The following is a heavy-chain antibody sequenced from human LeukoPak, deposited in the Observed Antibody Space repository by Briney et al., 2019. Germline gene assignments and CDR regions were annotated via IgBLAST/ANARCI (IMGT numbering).Heavy chain of an antibody. V-gene: IGHV3-11*01. D-gene: IGHD2-21*01. CDR3: ARGASYSDYFDY. CDR2: ISSSGSTI. J-gene: IGHJ4*02. CDR1: GFTFSHYY. Sequence: GGSLRLSCAASGFTFSHYYMSWIRLAPGKGLEWVSYISSSGSTIYYADSVKGRFTISRDNAKNSLYLQMNSLRAEDTAVYYCARGASYSDYFDYWGQGTLVTVSS.